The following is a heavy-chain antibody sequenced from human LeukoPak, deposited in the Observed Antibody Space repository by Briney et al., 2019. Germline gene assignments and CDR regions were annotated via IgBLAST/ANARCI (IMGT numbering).Heavy chain of an antibody. Sequence: PSETLSLTCTVSGASVTSHYWTWIRQPPGKGLEWIGYVYYTGSTNYNPSLKSRVTTSVDTSKNQFSLNLNSVTAAGTAVYYCARVMEDSSGYYNYFDYWGQGTLVTVSS. CDR3: ARVMEDSSGYYNYFDY. CDR2: VYYTGST. CDR1: GASVTSHY. D-gene: IGHD3-22*01. J-gene: IGHJ4*02. V-gene: IGHV4-59*02.